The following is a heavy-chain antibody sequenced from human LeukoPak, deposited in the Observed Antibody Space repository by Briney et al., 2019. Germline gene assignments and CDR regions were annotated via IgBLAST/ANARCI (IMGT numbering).Heavy chain of an antibody. CDR1: GGSISGDY. CDR2: IHYTGST. D-gene: IGHD2-21*01. V-gene: IGHV4-59*01. J-gene: IGHJ4*02. Sequence: PSETLSLTCTVSGGSISGDYWSWIRQPPGKGLEWIGYIHYTGSTNYNPSLRSRVTISVDTSKNLFSLKLSSVTAADTAVYYCARLQGDFTAILDSWGQGTWSPSPQ. CDR3: ARLQGDFTAILDS.